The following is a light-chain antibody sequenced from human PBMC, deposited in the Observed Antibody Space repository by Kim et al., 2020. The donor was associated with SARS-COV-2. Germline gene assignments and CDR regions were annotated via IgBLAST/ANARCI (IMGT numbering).Light chain of an antibody. CDR3: QQRSNWYT. V-gene: IGKV3-11*01. J-gene: IGKJ2*01. CDR2: DAF. CDR1: HIIGSS. Sequence: PGESATLSCRASHIIGSSLAWYQHKPGQAPRLLIYDAFTRPTGIPARFSGSGSGTAFTRTISSMEPEDFAVDYCQQRSNWYTFGQGTKLEI.